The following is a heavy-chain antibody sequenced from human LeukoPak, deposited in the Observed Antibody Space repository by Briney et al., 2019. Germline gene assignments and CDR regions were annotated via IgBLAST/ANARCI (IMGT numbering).Heavy chain of an antibody. Sequence: ASVKVSCKVIGYTFTTYAISWVRQAPGQGLEWMGRIIPIFGTANYAQKFQGRVTITTDESTSTAYMELSSLRSEDTAVYYCARDGYSYEGWFDPWGQGTLVTVSS. J-gene: IGHJ5*02. D-gene: IGHD5-18*01. CDR2: IIPIFGTA. V-gene: IGHV1-69*05. CDR3: ARDGYSYEGWFDP. CDR1: GYTFTTYA.